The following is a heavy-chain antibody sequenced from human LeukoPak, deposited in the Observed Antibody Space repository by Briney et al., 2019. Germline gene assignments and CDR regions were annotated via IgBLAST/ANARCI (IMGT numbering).Heavy chain of an antibody. V-gene: IGHV1-18*01. CDR3: ATLSSSSWGYYFDY. Sequence: GASVKVSCKASGYTFTSYGISWVRQAPGQGLEWMGWISAYSGDTNYAQNPQGRVTMTTDTSTSTAYMEVTSLRSDDTAVYYCATLSSSSWGYYFDYWGQGTLVTVSS. D-gene: IGHD6-6*01. CDR2: ISAYSGDT. J-gene: IGHJ4*02. CDR1: GYTFTSYG.